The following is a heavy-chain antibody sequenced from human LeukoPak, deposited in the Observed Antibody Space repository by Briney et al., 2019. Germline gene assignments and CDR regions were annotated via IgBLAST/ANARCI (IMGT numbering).Heavy chain of an antibody. D-gene: IGHD3-10*01. CDR2: ISGSGGST. CDR3: ARDTLWFGESHFDY. J-gene: IGHJ4*02. Sequence: PGGSLRLSCAASGFTFSSYGMSWVRQAPGKGLEWVSAISGSGGSTYYADSVKGRFTISRDNSKNTLYLQMNSLRAEDTAVYYCARDTLWFGESHFDYWGQGTLVTVSS. V-gene: IGHV3-23*01. CDR1: GFTFSSYG.